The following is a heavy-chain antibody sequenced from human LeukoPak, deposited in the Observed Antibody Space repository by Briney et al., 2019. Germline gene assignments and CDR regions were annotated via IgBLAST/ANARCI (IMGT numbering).Heavy chain of an antibody. Sequence: PGGSLRLSCAASGFTFSSYSMNWVRQAPGKGLEWVSSISSSSSYIYYADSVKGRFTISRDNAKNSLYLQMNSLRAEDTAVYYCARDAVYDYVWGSYRCYFDYRGQGTLVTVSS. CDR2: ISSSSSYI. J-gene: IGHJ4*02. V-gene: IGHV3-21*01. CDR1: GFTFSSYS. CDR3: ARDAVYDYVWGSYRCYFDY. D-gene: IGHD3-16*02.